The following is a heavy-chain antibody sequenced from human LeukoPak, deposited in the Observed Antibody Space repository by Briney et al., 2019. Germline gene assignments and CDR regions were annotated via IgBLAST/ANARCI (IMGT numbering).Heavy chain of an antibody. CDR1: GGSISSYY. Sequence: SETLSLTCTVSGGSISSYYWSWIRQPPGKGLEWIGYIYYSGSTNYNPSLKSRVTISVDTSKNQFSLKLSSVTAADTAVYYCARGRIAAAAKGGDYWGQGTLVTVSS. D-gene: IGHD6-13*01. J-gene: IGHJ4*02. CDR2: IYYSGST. CDR3: ARGRIAAAAKGGDY. V-gene: IGHV4-59*12.